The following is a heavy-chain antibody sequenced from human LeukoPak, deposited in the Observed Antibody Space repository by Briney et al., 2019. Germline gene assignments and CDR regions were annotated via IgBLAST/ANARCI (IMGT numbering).Heavy chain of an antibody. CDR1: GYTFTSYA. CDR2: INAGNGNA. Sequence: ASVKVSCKASGYTFTSYAMHRVRQAPGQRLEWMGWINAGNGNAKYSQKFQGRVTITRDTSASTAYMELSSLRSEDTAVYYCARETSTGYLDVWGKGTTVTVSS. J-gene: IGHJ6*03. D-gene: IGHD3-9*01. CDR3: ARETSTGYLDV. V-gene: IGHV1-3*01.